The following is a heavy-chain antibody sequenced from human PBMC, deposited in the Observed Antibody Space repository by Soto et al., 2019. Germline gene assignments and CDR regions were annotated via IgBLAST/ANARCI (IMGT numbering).Heavy chain of an antibody. V-gene: IGHV4-34*01. Sequence: PSETLSLTCAVYGGSFSCYYWIWIRQPPGKGLEWIGEINHSGSTNYNPSLKSRVTISVDTSKNQFSLKLSSVTAADTAVYYCARARTYSGYDSFGYYYYGMDVWGQGTTVTV. CDR3: ARARTYSGYDSFGYYYYGMDV. J-gene: IGHJ6*02. CDR2: INHSGST. D-gene: IGHD5-12*01. CDR1: GGSFSCYY.